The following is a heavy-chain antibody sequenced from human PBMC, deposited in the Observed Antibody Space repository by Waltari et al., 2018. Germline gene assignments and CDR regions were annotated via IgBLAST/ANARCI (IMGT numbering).Heavy chain of an antibody. CDR3: ARGFTYYDSY. CDR2: INHSGST. CDR1: GGSFSGYY. Sequence: QVQLQQWGAGLLKPSETLSLTCAVYGGSFSGYYWSWIRQPPGKGLEWIGEINHSGSTNYNPSLKRRVTISVDTSKNQFSLKLSSVTAADTAVYYCARGFTYYDSYWGQGTLVTVSS. D-gene: IGHD3-3*01. J-gene: IGHJ4*02. V-gene: IGHV4-34*01.